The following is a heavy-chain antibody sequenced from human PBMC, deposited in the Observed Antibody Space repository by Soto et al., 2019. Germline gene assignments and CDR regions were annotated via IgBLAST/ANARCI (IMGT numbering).Heavy chain of an antibody. CDR2: ISYDGSNK. D-gene: IGHD6-19*01. Sequence: QVQLVASGGGVVQPGRSLSLSCAASGFTFSSYGMHWVRQAPGKGLEWVAVISYDGSNKYYADSVKGRFTISRDNAKNTLYLQMNSLRAEDTAVYYCAKDRFRIAVAAPVDYWGQGTLVTVYS. CDR1: GFTFSSYG. CDR3: AKDRFRIAVAAPVDY. J-gene: IGHJ4*02. V-gene: IGHV3-30*18.